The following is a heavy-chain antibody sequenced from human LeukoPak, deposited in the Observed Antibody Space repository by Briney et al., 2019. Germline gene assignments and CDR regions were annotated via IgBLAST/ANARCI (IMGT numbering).Heavy chain of an antibody. D-gene: IGHD3-10*01. V-gene: IGHV1-69*04. CDR3: ASNYYGSGSYYNFDY. Sequence: ASVKVSCKASGGTFSCYAISWVRQAPGQGLEWMGRIIPILGIANYAQKFQGRVTITADKSTSTAYMELSSLRSEDTAVYYCASNYYGSGSYYNFDYWGQGTLVTVSS. CDR2: IIPILGIA. CDR1: GGTFSCYA. J-gene: IGHJ4*02.